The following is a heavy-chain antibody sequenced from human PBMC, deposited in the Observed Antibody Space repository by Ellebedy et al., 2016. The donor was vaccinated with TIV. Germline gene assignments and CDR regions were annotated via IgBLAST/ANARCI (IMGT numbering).Heavy chain of an antibody. CDR3: ARDLDDSSGYYYPMIDY. D-gene: IGHD3-22*01. J-gene: IGHJ4*02. CDR1: GLTFSNYW. Sequence: GESLKISCAASGLTFSNYWMHWVRQAPGKGLVWVSRINSDGTNTNYADSVKGRFTISRDNAKNTLYLQMNSLRAEDTAVYYCARDLDDSSGYYYPMIDYWGQGTLVTVSS. V-gene: IGHV3-74*01. CDR2: INSDGTNT.